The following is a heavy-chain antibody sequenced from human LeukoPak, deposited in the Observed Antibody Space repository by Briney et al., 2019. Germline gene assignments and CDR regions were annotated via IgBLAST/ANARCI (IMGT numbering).Heavy chain of an antibody. Sequence: ASVKVSCTASGYTFTSYAMHWVRQAPGQRLEWMGWINAGNGNTKYSQKFQGRVTITRDTSASSAYMELSSLRSEDTAVYYCARDMEYCSSTSCQNGMDVWGKGTTVTVSS. J-gene: IGHJ6*04. CDR2: INAGNGNT. CDR3: ARDMEYCSSTSCQNGMDV. CDR1: GYTFTSYA. V-gene: IGHV1-3*01. D-gene: IGHD2-2*01.